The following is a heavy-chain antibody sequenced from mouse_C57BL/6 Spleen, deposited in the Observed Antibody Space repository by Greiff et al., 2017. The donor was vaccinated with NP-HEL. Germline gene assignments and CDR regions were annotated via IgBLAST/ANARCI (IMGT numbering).Heavy chain of an antibody. CDR2: IDPETGGT. Sequence: VKLVESGAELVRPGASVTLSCKASGYTFTDYEMHWVKQTPVHGLEWIGAIDPETGGTAYNQKFKGKAILTADKSSSTAYMELRSLTSEDSAVYYCTRYDYYDTTGYYFDYWGQGTTLTVSS. J-gene: IGHJ2*01. CDR3: TRYDYYDTTGYYFDY. D-gene: IGHD2-4*01. CDR1: GYTFTDYE. V-gene: IGHV1-15*01.